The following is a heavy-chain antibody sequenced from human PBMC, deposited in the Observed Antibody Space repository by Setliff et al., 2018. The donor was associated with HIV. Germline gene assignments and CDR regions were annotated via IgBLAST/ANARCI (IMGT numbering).Heavy chain of an antibody. Sequence: GASVKVSCKASGYAFNSYTLNWVRQATGRGLEWMGWINPNSDNTAYAQKFQGRLTMTRNTSTGTVYMELSSLRSEDTAVYYCARCAQGPYGESVHYYYNMDVWGKGTTVTVSS. CDR1: GYAFNSYT. J-gene: IGHJ6*03. V-gene: IGHV1-8*01. CDR2: INPNSDNT. CDR3: ARCAQGPYGESVHYYYNMDV. D-gene: IGHD2-21*01.